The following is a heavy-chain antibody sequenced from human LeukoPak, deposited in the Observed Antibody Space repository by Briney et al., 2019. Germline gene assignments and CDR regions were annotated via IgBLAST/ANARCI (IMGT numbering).Heavy chain of an antibody. V-gene: IGHV1-46*01. D-gene: IGHD2-21*02. CDR1: GYTFTSYY. Sequence: ASVKVSCKASGYTFTSYYMHWVRQAPGQGLEWMGIINPSGGSTSYAQKFQGRVTMTRDTATSTVYMELSSLRSEDTAVYYCARAYCGGDCYPLSWYFDLWGRGTLVTVSS. J-gene: IGHJ2*01. CDR3: ARAYCGGDCYPLSWYFDL. CDR2: INPSGGST.